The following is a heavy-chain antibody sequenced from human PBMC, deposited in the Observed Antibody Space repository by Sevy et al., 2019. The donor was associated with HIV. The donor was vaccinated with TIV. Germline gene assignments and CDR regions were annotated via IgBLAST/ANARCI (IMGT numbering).Heavy chain of an antibody. Sequence: GRSLRLSCAASGFTFSTYDMHWVRQAPGKGLEWVAYIRYDGSNKYYADSVRGRFTISRDNSKNTLYLQMNSLRAEDTADYYCARGRKTTQEWLEELDYYYGVDVWGQGTTVTVSS. J-gene: IGHJ6*02. D-gene: IGHD2-8*01. CDR1: GFTFSTYD. V-gene: IGHV3-33*01. CDR3: ARGRKTTQEWLEELDYYYGVDV. CDR2: IRYDGSNK.